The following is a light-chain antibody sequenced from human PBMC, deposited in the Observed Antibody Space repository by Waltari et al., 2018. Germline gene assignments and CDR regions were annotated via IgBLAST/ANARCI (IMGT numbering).Light chain of an antibody. CDR1: GSDIGGFNY. J-gene: IGLJ3*02. CDR2: GVS. V-gene: IGLV2-14*03. Sequence: QSALTQPASVSVSPGQSITISCSGTGSDIGGFNYVSWYQQRPGKAPKLLIYGVSQRPSGVSDRFSGSKSGNRASLTISGLQAEDDSDYYCCSYTTTTTWVFGGGTKLTVL. CDR3: CSYTTTTTWV.